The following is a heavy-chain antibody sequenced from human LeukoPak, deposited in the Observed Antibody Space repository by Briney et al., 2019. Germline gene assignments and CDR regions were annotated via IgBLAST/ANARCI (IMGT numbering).Heavy chain of an antibody. CDR2: SYSGGTS. D-gene: IGHD1-26*01. J-gene: IGHJ4*02. Sequence: GGSLRLSCAAPGFTVSTDHMSWVRQAPGKGLEWVAVSYSGGTSQYAESVKGRFTISRDNSKNMLYLQMNSLRAEDTALYYCARVWELSFDYWGQGTLVTVSS. V-gene: IGHV3-53*01. CDR1: GFTVSTDH. CDR3: ARVWELSFDY.